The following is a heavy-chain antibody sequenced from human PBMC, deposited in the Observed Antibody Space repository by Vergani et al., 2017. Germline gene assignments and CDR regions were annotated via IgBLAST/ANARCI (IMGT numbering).Heavy chain of an antibody. D-gene: IGHD2-2*01. J-gene: IGHJ6*03. Sequence: QVQLQESGPGLVKPSETLSLTCTVSGGSISSYYWNWIRQPPGKGLEWIGYIYYSGSTNYNPSLKSRVTISVDTSKNQFSLKLSSVTAADTAVYYCARAVVPAARYYYYYMDFWGKGTTVTVSS. V-gene: IGHV4-59*01. CDR3: ARAVVPAARYYYYYMDF. CDR1: GGSISSYY. CDR2: IYYSGST.